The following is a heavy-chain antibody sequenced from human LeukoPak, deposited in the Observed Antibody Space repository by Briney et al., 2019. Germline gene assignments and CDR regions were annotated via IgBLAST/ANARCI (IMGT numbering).Heavy chain of an antibody. CDR2: IYPGDSDT. D-gene: IGHD3-22*01. V-gene: IGHV5-51*01. CDR3: ARGKISYYYDSSGSAYYFDY. J-gene: IGHJ4*02. Sequence: GESLKISCKGSGYSFTSYWIGWVRQMPGKGLEWMGIIYPGDSDTRYSPSFQGQVTISADKSISPAYLQWSSLKASDTAMYYCARGKISYYYDSSGSAYYFDYWGQGTLVTVSS. CDR1: GYSFTSYW.